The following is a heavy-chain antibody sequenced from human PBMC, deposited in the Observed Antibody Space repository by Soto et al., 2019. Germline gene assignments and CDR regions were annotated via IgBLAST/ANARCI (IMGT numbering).Heavy chain of an antibody. Sequence: PSETLSLTCTVSGGSISSYYWSWIRQPPGKGLEWIGYIYYSGSTNYNPSLKSRVTISVDTSKNQFSLKLSSVTAADTAVYYCARENYYDSSGYYLHFEHWGQGTLVTVSS. V-gene: IGHV4-59*01. J-gene: IGHJ4*02. CDR2: IYYSGST. CDR3: ARENYYDSSGYYLHFEH. CDR1: GGSISSYY. D-gene: IGHD3-22*01.